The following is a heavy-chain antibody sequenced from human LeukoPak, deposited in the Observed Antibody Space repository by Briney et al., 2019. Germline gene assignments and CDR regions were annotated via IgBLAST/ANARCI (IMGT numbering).Heavy chain of an antibody. CDR2: IKEDGSGK. CDR3: AREVLATASAFDY. CDR1: GFTFSSYW. V-gene: IGHV3-7*03. Sequence: GGSLRLSCRASGFTFSSYWMSWVRQAPGKGLEWVANIKEDGSGKNCVDSMKGRFIISRDNAKNSLYLQLSSLRAEDTAVYYCAREVLATASAFDYWGQGTLVTVSS. J-gene: IGHJ4*02. D-gene: IGHD4-11*01.